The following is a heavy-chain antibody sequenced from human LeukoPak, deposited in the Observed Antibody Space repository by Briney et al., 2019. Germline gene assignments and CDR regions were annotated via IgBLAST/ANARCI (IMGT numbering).Heavy chain of an antibody. V-gene: IGHV1-18*01. Sequence: GASVKVSCKASGYTFTSYGISWVRQAPGQGLEWTGWISAYNGNTNYAQKLQGRVTMTTDTSTSTAYMELRSLRSDDTAVYYCARGPPIVATIDSGWFDPWGQGTLVTVSS. CDR2: ISAYNGNT. D-gene: IGHD5-12*01. CDR3: ARGPPIVATIDSGWFDP. J-gene: IGHJ5*02. CDR1: GYTFTSYG.